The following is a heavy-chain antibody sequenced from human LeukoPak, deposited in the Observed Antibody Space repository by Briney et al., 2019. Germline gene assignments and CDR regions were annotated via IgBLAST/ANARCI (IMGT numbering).Heavy chain of an antibody. CDR1: GFTFTTYG. CDR3: ARDWGRLYYYDSSGYSPFDY. J-gene: IGHJ4*02. D-gene: IGHD3-22*01. Sequence: ASVKVSCKASGFTFTTYGISWVRQAPGQGLGWMGWISAYNGNTNYAQKFQGRVTMTTDTSTSTAYMEPRSLRSDDTAVYYCARDWGRLYYYDSSGYSPFDYWGQGTLVTVSS. CDR2: ISAYNGNT. V-gene: IGHV1-18*01.